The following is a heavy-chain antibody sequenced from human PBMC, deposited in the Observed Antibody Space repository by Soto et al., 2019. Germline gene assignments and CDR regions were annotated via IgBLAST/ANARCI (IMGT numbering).Heavy chain of an antibody. Sequence: GGSLRLSCAASGFTFSSYGMHWVRQAPGKGLEWVAVISYDGSNKYYADSVKGRFTISRDNSKNTLYLQMNSLRAEDTAVYYCGKSTKGSGDAFDIWAQGTMVTVSS. CDR3: GKSTKGSGDAFDI. V-gene: IGHV3-30*03. CDR1: GFTFSSYG. CDR2: ISYDGSNK. J-gene: IGHJ3*02.